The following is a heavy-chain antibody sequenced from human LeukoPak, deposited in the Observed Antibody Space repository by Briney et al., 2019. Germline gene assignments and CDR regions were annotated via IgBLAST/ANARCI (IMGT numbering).Heavy chain of an antibody. J-gene: IGHJ4*02. CDR2: INPNSGGT. Sequence: ASVKVSCKASGYTFTGYYIHWVRQAPGQGLEWMGWINPNSGGTNYAQKFQGRVTMTRDTSISTAYMELRSLRSDDTAVYYCARTLGGRRDYYFDYWGQGTLVTVSS. CDR3: ARTLGGRRDYYFDY. CDR1: GYTFTGYY. V-gene: IGHV1-2*02. D-gene: IGHD1-26*01.